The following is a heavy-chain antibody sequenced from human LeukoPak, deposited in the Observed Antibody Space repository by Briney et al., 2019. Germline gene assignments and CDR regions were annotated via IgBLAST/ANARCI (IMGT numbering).Heavy chain of an antibody. CDR1: GFTFSSYS. CDR3: AKDADSSSLGYNWIDP. J-gene: IGHJ5*02. D-gene: IGHD6-13*01. Sequence: GGSLRLSCAASGFTFSSYSMNWVRQAPGKGLEWVSSISSSSSYIYYADSVKGRFTISRDSAKNSLYLQMNSLRAEDTAVYYCAKDADSSSLGYNWIDPWGQGTLVTVSS. V-gene: IGHV3-21*01. CDR2: ISSSSSYI.